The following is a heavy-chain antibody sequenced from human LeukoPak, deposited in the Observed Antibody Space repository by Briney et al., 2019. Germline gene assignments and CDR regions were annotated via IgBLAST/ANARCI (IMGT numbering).Heavy chain of an antibody. V-gene: IGHV5-51*01. CDR2: IYPGDSET. D-gene: IGHD4-23*01. Sequence: PGESLKISCKGSGYTFTSYWIGWVRQMPGKGLEWIGIIYPGDSETRYSPSFQGQLTISADKSITTAALHPSDLPASDSAIFYCARRRYGVNVLDYWGQGTLVTVSS. CDR1: GYTFTSYW. J-gene: IGHJ4*02. CDR3: ARRRYGVNVLDY.